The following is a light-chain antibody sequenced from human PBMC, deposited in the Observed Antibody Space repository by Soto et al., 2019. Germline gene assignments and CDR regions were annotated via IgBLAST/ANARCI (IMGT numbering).Light chain of an antibody. CDR1: QSLLHSNGYTY. CDR3: MQSLQTPLT. CDR2: LGS. J-gene: IGKJ4*01. Sequence: DIVMTQSPRSLSVTPGEPASISCRSSQSLLHSNGYTYLDWYLQKPGQSPQLLIYLGSNRASGVPDRFSGSGAGTDFTLKISSVEAEDVGVYYCMQSLQTPLTFGGGTKVEIK. V-gene: IGKV2-28*01.